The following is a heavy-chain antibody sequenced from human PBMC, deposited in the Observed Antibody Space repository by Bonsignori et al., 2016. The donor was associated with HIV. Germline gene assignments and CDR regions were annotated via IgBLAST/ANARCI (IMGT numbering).Heavy chain of an antibody. V-gene: IGHV3-23*01. D-gene: IGHD6-6*01. CDR3: AKETEYSSSAFDY. J-gene: IGHJ4*02. CDR2: ISTSGRST. Sequence: EVQLLESGGGLVQPGGFLRLSCAASGFTFSGYAMSWVCQAPGKGLEWISSISTSGRSTYYADSVKGRFTVSRDSSKNTVSLQMNSLRGEDTAVYFCAKETEYSSSAFDYWGQGT. CDR1: GFTFSGYA.